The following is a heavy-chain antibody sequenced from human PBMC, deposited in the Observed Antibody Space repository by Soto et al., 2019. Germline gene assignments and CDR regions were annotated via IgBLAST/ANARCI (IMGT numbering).Heavy chain of an antibody. CDR3: AKDRYVDTAVYYFEH. V-gene: IGHV3-23*01. D-gene: IGHD5-18*01. CDR1: GFSFGAYA. J-gene: IGHJ4*02. CDR2: ISGSGGST. Sequence: GGSLRLSCAASGFSFGAYAMSWVRQAPGKGLEWVSAISGSGGSTYYAESVKGRLTISRDNSKNTLYLQMNSLRAEDTAVYYCAKDRYVDTAVYYFEHCVQGTLATVSS.